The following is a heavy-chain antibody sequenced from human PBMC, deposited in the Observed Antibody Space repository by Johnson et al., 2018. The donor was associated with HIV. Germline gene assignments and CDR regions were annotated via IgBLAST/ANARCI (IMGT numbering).Heavy chain of an antibody. J-gene: IGHJ3*02. Sequence: QVQLVESVGGVVQPGRSLRLSCAASGFTFSSYAMHWVRQAPGKGLEWVAVISYDGSNKYYADSVKGRFTISRDNSKNTLYLQMNSLRAEDTAVYYCARERRAGVKGAFDIWGQGTMVTVSS. D-gene: IGHD2-21*01. CDR1: GFTFSSYA. CDR2: ISYDGSNK. CDR3: ARERRAGVKGAFDI. V-gene: IGHV3-30*04.